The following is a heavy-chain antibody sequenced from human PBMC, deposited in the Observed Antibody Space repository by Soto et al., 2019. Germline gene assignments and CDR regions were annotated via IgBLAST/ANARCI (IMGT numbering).Heavy chain of an antibody. J-gene: IGHJ4*01. Sequence: EVQLVESGGGLAQPGESLRLSCTSSVLTLSSYWMHWVRQAPGKGLVWVARVNSDGTSTAYADSVKGRFTVSRDHDKNPLYLEMSSLRDEDAAVYHCLAARPDFDYWGRGNLVTVSS. CDR2: VNSDGTST. CDR3: LAARPDFDY. D-gene: IGHD6-6*01. CDR1: VLTLSSYW. V-gene: IGHV3-74*01.